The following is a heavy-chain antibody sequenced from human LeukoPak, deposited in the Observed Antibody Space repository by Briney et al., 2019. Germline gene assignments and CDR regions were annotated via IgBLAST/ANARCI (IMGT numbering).Heavy chain of an antibody. CDR3: APGTGGY. CDR1: GFIFSNYA. Sequence: PGGSLRLSCAASGFIFSNYAMIWVCQAPGKGLEWVSAISGSGGSTYYADSVKGRFTISRDNSRNTLYLQMNSLRAEDTAVYYCAPGTGGYWGQGTLVTVSS. D-gene: IGHD1-1*01. J-gene: IGHJ4*02. CDR2: ISGSGGST. V-gene: IGHV3-23*01.